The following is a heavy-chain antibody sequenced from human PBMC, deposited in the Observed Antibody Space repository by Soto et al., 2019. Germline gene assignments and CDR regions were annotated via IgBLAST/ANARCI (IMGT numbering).Heavy chain of an antibody. CDR3: ARGRPAYYDFWSGYLLDP. J-gene: IGHJ5*02. CDR1: GYTFTGYY. Sequence: ASVKVSCKSSGYTFTGYYMHWVRQAPGQGLEWMGWINPNSGGTNYAQKFQGWVTMTRDTSISTAYMELSRLRSDDTAVYYCARGRPAYYDFWSGYLLDPWGQGTLVTVSS. V-gene: IGHV1-2*04. D-gene: IGHD3-3*01. CDR2: INPNSGGT.